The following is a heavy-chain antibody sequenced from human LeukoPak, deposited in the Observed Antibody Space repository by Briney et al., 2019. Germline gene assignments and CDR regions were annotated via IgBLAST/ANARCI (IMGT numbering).Heavy chain of an antibody. D-gene: IGHD5-18*01. CDR2: VDPEDGET. V-gene: IGHV1-69-2*01. J-gene: IGHJ4*02. CDR1: GYTFTDYY. CDR3: ATGLVDTANDY. Sequence: ASVKVSCKVSGYTFTDYYMHWVQQAPGKGLEWMGLVDPEDGETIYAEKFQGRVTITADTSTDTAHMELSSLRSEDTAVYYCATGLVDTANDYWGQGTLVTVSS.